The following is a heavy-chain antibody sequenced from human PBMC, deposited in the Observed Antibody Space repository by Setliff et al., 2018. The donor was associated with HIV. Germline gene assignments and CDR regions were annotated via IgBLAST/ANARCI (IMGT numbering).Heavy chain of an antibody. CDR3: ARGIAVAGPYFDY. CDR2: ISYSGST. V-gene: IGHV4-59*12. D-gene: IGHD6-19*01. Sequence: SETLSLTCTVSGGSISSYYWSWIRQPPGKGLEWIGYISYSGSTNYNPSLKSRVTILVDTSKNHFSLKLSSVTAADTAVYYCARGIAVAGPYFDYWGQGTLVTVSS. J-gene: IGHJ4*02. CDR1: GGSISSYY.